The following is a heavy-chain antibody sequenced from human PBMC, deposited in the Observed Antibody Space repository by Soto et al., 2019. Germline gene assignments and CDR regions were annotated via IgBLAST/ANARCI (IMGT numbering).Heavy chain of an antibody. Sequence: GSLRLSCAASGFTFSSYWMHWVRQAPGKGLVWVSRINSDGSSTSYADSVKGRFTISRDNAKNTLYLQMNSLRAEDTAVYYCARGVRFLEWLSPYYYGMDVWGQGTTVTVSS. CDR3: ARGVRFLEWLSPYYYGMDV. V-gene: IGHV3-74*01. J-gene: IGHJ6*02. CDR1: GFTFSSYW. CDR2: INSDGSST. D-gene: IGHD3-3*01.